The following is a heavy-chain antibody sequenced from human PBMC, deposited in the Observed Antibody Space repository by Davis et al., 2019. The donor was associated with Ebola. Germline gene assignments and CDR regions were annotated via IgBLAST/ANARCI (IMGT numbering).Heavy chain of an antibody. D-gene: IGHD1-26*01. J-gene: IGHJ6*04. Sequence: ASVKVSCKASGYTFRNYYIHWVRQAPGQGLEWMGIINPSAGDPRYAQKFRGRVTMTRDTSTSTVYIELNSLGYDDTAIYFCARAGYGSDLPDTYYYYYGMDVWGKGTTVAVSS. CDR3: ARAGYGSDLPDTYYYYYGMDV. CDR2: INPSAGDP. V-gene: IGHV1-46*01. CDR1: GYTFRNYY.